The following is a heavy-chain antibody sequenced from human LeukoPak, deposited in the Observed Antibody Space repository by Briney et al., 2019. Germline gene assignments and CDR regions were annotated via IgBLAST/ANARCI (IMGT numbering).Heavy chain of an antibody. Sequence: SETLSLTCTVSGGSINNYYWSWIRQPPGKGLEWIGYIYYTGSTIYNPSLKSRLTISVDTSKDQFSLKLSSVTAADTAVYFCARVRSLYYDILTGYYGDYYYYYMDVWGKGTTVTVSS. V-gene: IGHV4-59*01. CDR3: ARVRSLYYDILTGYYGDYYYYYMDV. CDR2: IYYTGST. D-gene: IGHD3-9*01. J-gene: IGHJ6*03. CDR1: GGSINNYY.